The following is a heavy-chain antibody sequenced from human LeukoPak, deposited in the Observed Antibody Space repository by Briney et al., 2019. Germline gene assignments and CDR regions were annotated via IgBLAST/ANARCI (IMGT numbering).Heavy chain of an antibody. J-gene: IGHJ5*02. Sequence: SETLSLTCAVYGGSFSGYYWSWIRQPPGKGLEWIGEINHSGSTNYNPSLKSRVTISVDTSKNQFSLKLSSVTAADTAVYYCARGGFIAAAGLLPYNWFDPWGQGTLVTVSS. CDR1: GGSFSGYY. CDR2: INHSGST. CDR3: ARGGFIAAAGLLPYNWFDP. D-gene: IGHD6-13*01. V-gene: IGHV4-34*01.